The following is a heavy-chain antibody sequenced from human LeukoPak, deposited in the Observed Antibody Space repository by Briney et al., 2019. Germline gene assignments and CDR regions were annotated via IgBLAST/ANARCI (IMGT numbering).Heavy chain of an antibody. V-gene: IGHV4-39*01. CDR1: GDSITSSGSY. Sequence: SETLSLTCAVSGDSITSSGSYWGWIRQPPGKGLEWIGSFEYTGSSNYNPSLKSRVTMPVDTSNNQFSLKVNSVTAADTAVYYCAKYQAGTMFNLWGQGTLVTVSS. CDR2: FEYTGSS. J-gene: IGHJ5*02. CDR3: AKYQAGTMFNL. D-gene: IGHD1-1*01.